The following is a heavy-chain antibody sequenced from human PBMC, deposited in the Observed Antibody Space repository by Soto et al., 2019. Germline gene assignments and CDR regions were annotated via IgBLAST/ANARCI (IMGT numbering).Heavy chain of an antibody. V-gene: IGHV3-21*06. CDR2: INGRSNYK. CDR1: GFTLTTYT. D-gene: IGHD1-26*01. CDR3: VREDGVVGVSSPFDS. Sequence: EVHLVESGGGLVAPGGSLRLSCVASGFTLTTYTMNWVRQAPGTGLEWVSSINGRSNYKYYSDSVKGRFTISRDNTQNSLFLQRSRLGPEDTATYYCVREDGVVGVSSPFDSWGQGTLVTVSS. J-gene: IGHJ4*02.